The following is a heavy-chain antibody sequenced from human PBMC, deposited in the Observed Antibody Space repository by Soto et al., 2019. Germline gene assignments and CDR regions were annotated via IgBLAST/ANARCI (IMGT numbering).Heavy chain of an antibody. CDR1: GYTFTSYG. CDR3: ARVSPASRAAEP. Sequence: QVQLVQSGAEVKKPGASVRVSCKASGYTFTSYGISWVRQAPGQGLEWMGWISAYNGNTNYAQSLQGRVTMPTDTSTTTAYMELRSRKSDDTAVYYCARVSPASRAAEPWGQGTLVTVS. V-gene: IGHV1-18*01. J-gene: IGHJ4*02. CDR2: ISAYNGNT. D-gene: IGHD6-13*01.